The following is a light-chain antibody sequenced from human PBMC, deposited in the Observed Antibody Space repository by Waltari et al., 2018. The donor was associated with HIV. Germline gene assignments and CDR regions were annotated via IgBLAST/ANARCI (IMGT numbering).Light chain of an antibody. CDR1: QSVSSSY. CDR3: QQYGSSPTWT. CDR2: GAS. J-gene: IGKJ1*01. V-gene: IGKV3-20*01. Sequence: EIVLTQSPGTLSLSPGERATLSSRASQSVSSSYLAWYQQKPGQTPRLLIYGASSRATGIPDRFSGSGSGTDFTLTISRLEPEDFAMYFCQQYGSSPTWTFGQGTKVEIK.